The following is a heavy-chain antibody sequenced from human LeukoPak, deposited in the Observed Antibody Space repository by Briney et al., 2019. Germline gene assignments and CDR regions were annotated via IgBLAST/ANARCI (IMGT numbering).Heavy chain of an antibody. V-gene: IGHV3-49*03. J-gene: IGHJ4*02. Sequence: QPGGSLRRSCTHSGFTFGDYAMSWFRQAPGKGLEWVGFFRSKAYGGTTEYAASVKGRFTISRDDSKSIAYLQMNSLKTEDTAVYYCTSQSIAARAGYYFDYWGQGTLVTVSS. CDR3: TSQSIAARAGYYFDY. CDR2: FRSKAYGGTT. CDR1: GFTFGDYA. D-gene: IGHD6-6*01.